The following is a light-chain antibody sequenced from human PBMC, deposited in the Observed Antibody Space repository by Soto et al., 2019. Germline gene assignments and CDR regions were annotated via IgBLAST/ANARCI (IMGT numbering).Light chain of an antibody. CDR1: QSVSSDY. Sequence: EIVLTQSPGTLSLSPGERANLSCRASQSVSSDYLTWYQQKPGQAPRPLIYSASNRATGIPDRFSGSGSGTDFTLTISRLEPEDFAVYYCQHYGSSQWTFGQGTKVEIK. V-gene: IGKV3-20*01. CDR3: QHYGSSQWT. J-gene: IGKJ1*01. CDR2: SAS.